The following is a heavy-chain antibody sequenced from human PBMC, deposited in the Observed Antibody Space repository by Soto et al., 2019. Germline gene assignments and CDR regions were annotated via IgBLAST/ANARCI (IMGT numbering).Heavy chain of an antibody. CDR3: ARDRHPRSYFDY. CDR2: ISYDGSNK. CDR1: GFTFSSYA. J-gene: IGHJ4*02. Sequence: QVQLVESGGGVVQPGRSLRLSCAASGFTFSSYAMHWVRQAPGKGLEWVAVISYDGSNKYYADSVKGRFTISRDNSKNTLYLQMNSLRAEDTAVYYCARDRHPRSYFDYWGQGTLVTVSS. V-gene: IGHV3-30-3*01.